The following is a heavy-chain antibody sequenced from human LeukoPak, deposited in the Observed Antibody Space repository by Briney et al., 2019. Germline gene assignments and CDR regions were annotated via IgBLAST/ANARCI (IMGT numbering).Heavy chain of an antibody. J-gene: IGHJ3*02. CDR2: IYYSGST. D-gene: IGHD3-22*01. CDR3: ARRSYYYDSSGYSDAFDI. CDR1: GGSISSYY. V-gene: IGHV4-59*08. Sequence: PSEILSLTCTVSGGSISSYYWSWIRQPPGKGLEWIGYIYYSGSTNYNPSLKSRVTISVDTSKNQFSLKLSSVTAADTAVYYCARRSYYYDSSGYSDAFDIWGQGTMVTVSS.